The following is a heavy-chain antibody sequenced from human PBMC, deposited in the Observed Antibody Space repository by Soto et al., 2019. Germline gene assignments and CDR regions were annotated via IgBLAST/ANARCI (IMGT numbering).Heavy chain of an antibody. CDR2: MSPNSGNT. Sequence: QVQLVQSGAEVKKPGASVRVSCQTSGYTFTNYDINWVRQAAGQGLEWMGWMSPNSGNTGYAQIFQGRVSMTRDTSISTAYMELSSLRSEDTAVYYCVTWARSGWETGFYWGQGTLVTVSS. CDR1: GYTFTNYD. CDR3: VTWARSGWETGFY. D-gene: IGHD6-19*01. V-gene: IGHV1-8*01. J-gene: IGHJ4*02.